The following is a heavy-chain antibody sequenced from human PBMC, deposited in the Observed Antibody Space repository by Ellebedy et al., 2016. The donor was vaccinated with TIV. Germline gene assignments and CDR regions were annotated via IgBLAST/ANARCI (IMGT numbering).Heavy chain of an antibody. V-gene: IGHV3-30*19. CDR1: GFTFSSYG. D-gene: IGHD4-17*01. CDR2: ISYDGSNK. J-gene: IGHJ6*02. Sequence: GESLKISCAASGFTFSSYGMHWVRQAPGKGLEWVAVISYDGSNKYYADSVKGRFTISRDNSKNTLYLQMNSLRAEDTAVYYCARDPTTVTHPHYYYGMDVWGQGTTVTVSS. CDR3: ARDPTTVTHPHYYYGMDV.